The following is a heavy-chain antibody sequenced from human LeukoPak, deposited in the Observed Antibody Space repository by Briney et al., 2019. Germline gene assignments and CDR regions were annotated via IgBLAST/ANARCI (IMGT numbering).Heavy chain of an antibody. CDR2: INPNSGGT. CDR1: GGTFTSYA. CDR3: AREVERTGSFDS. Sequence: ASVKVSCKASGGTFTSYAISWVRQAPGQGLEWMGWINPNSGGTNYAQKFQGRVTMTRDTSISTAYMELSRLRSGDTAVYYCAREVERTGSFDSWGQGTLVTVSS. D-gene: IGHD1-1*01. J-gene: IGHJ4*02. V-gene: IGHV1-2*02.